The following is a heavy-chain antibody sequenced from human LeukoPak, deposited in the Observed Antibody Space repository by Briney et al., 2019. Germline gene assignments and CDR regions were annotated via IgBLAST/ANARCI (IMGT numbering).Heavy chain of an antibody. V-gene: IGHV3-30*09. J-gene: IGHJ6*02. CDR3: ARGKGELLRYYYYGMDV. Sequence: GGSLRLSCAASGFTFSSYAMHWVRQAPGKGLEWVAVISYDGSNKYYADSVKGRFAISRDNSKNTLYLQMNSLRAEDMAVYYCARGKGELLRYYYYGMDVWGQGTTVTVSS. CDR2: ISYDGSNK. CDR1: GFTFSSYA. D-gene: IGHD3-10*01.